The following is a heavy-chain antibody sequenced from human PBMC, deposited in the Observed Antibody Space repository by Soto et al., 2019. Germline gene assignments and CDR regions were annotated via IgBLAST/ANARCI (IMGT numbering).Heavy chain of an antibody. V-gene: IGHV3-48*02. J-gene: IGHJ4*02. CDR1: GFTVSSNY. CDR3: ARDPSNYWNYFASRVPFDY. CDR2: ISSSSSTI. D-gene: IGHD1-7*01. Sequence: QPGGSLRLSCAASGFTVSSNYMSWVRQAPGKGLEWVSYISSSSSTIYYADSVKGRFTISRDNAKNSLYLQMNSLRDEDTAVYYCARDPSNYWNYFASRVPFDYWGQGTLVTVSS.